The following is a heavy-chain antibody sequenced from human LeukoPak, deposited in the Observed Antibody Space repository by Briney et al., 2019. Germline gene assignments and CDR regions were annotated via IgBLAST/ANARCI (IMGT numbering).Heavy chain of an antibody. V-gene: IGHV3-23*01. J-gene: IGHJ4*02. CDR1: GITLSNYG. Sequence: GGSLRLSCAVSGITLSNYGMSWVRQAPGKGLEWVAGISDSGGRTNYADSVKGRFTISRDNPKNTLYLQMNSLRAEDTAVYFCAKRGVVIRVILVGFHKEAYYFDSWAREPWSPSPQ. CDR2: ISDSGGRT. CDR3: AKRGVVIRVILVGFHKEAYYFDS. D-gene: IGHD3-22*01.